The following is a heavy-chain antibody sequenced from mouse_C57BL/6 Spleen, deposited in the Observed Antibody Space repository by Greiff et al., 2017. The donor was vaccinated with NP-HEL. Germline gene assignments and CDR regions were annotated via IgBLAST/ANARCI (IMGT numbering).Heavy chain of an antibody. CDR2: IDSNSGGT. V-gene: IGHV1-72*01. CDR3: AGYYYGSLYAMDY. Sequence: QVQLKQPGAELVKPWASVKLSCQASGYTFTSSWMHLVKQRPGRGLEWIGRIDSNSGGTKYNEKFKSKATLTVDKPSSTAYMQLSSLTSEDSAVYYCAGYYYGSLYAMDYWGQGTSVTVSS. CDR1: GYTFTSSW. J-gene: IGHJ4*01. D-gene: IGHD1-1*01.